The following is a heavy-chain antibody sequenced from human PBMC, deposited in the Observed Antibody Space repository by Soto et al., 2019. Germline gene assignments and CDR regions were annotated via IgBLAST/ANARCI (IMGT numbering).Heavy chain of an antibody. J-gene: IGHJ6*02. D-gene: IGHD3-9*01. V-gene: IGHV1-18*01. CDR1: GYTFTSYG. CDR3: AREGILTGYYNVNYKYYGMAV. Sequence: ASVKVSCKASGYTFTSYGISWVRQAPGQGLEWMGWISAYNGNTNYAQKLQGRVTMTTDTSTSTAYMELRSLRSDDTAVYYCAREGILTGYYNVNYKYYGMAVWGQGTTVTVSS. CDR2: ISAYNGNT.